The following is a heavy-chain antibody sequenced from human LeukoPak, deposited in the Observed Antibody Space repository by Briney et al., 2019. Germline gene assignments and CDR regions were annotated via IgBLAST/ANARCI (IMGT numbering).Heavy chain of an antibody. CDR3: TRATDAIFDWFDS. CDR1: GFTFSSSW. CDR2: ITRDGSST. J-gene: IGHJ5*01. Sequence: GGSLRLSCAASGFTFSSSWMHWVRQAPGKGLVWVSRITRDGSSTTYADSVKGRFTTSRDNAKNTLYLQMDSLRDDDTAVYYCTRATDAIFDWFDSWGQGTLVTVSS. V-gene: IGHV3-74*01. D-gene: IGHD2-21*02.